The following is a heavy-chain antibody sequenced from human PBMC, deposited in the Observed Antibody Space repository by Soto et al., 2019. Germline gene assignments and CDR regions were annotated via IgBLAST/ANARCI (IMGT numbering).Heavy chain of an antibody. Sequence: ESGGGVVQPGRSLRLSCAVSGFTFSTYGMHWVRQAPGKGLEWVAVIWYDGSNKFYGDSVRGRFTISRDNSKNTVYLQMDSLRVEDMAVYYCVKDACGGDCGDPGGFDYWGQGTLVTVSS. V-gene: IGHV3-33*06. D-gene: IGHD2-21*02. CDR1: GFTFSTYG. CDR2: IWYDGSNK. J-gene: IGHJ4*02. CDR3: VKDACGGDCGDPGGFDY.